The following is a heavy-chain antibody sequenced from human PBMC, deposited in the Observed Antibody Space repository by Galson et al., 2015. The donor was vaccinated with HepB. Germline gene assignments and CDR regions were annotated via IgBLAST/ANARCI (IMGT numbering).Heavy chain of an antibody. CDR3: TKDPSDSTSWYYFDY. V-gene: IGHV3-23*01. Sequence: SLRLSCVASGFTFNNYAMNWVRQAPGKGLEWVSAISANGDTTYYADSVKGRFTISRDNSKSILYLQMNSLRAEDAAVYYCTKDPSDSTSWYYFDYWGQGTLVPVSS. J-gene: IGHJ4*02. CDR2: ISANGDTT. CDR1: GFTFNNYA. D-gene: IGHD6-13*01.